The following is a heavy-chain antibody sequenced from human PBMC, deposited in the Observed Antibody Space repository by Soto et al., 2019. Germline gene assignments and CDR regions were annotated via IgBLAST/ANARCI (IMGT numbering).Heavy chain of an antibody. J-gene: IGHJ5*02. CDR2: INAGNGNT. D-gene: IGHD5-12*01. CDR3: ARGPLRNWFDP. Sequence: GASVKVSCKASGYTFTSYAMHWVRQAPGRRLEWMGWINAGNGNTKYSQKFQGRVTITKNTSASTAYMELSSLRSEDTAVYYCARGPLRNWFDPWGQGTLVTSPQ. V-gene: IGHV1-3*01. CDR1: GYTFTSYA.